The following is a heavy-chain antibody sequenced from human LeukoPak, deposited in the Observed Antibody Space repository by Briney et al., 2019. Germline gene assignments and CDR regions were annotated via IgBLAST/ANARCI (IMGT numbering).Heavy chain of an antibody. CDR1: GGTFSSYA. V-gene: IGHV1-69*04. CDR3: ARSRTYSSSWAFDY. Sequence: SVKVSCKASGGTFSSYAISWVRQAPGQGLEWMGRVIPILGIANYAQKFQSRVTITADKSTSTAYMELSSLRSEDTAVYYCARSRTYSSSWAFDYWGQGTLVTVSS. D-gene: IGHD6-13*01. CDR2: VIPILGIA. J-gene: IGHJ4*02.